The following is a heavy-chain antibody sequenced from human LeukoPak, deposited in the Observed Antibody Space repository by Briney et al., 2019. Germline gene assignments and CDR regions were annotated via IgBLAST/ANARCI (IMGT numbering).Heavy chain of an antibody. CDR1: GFAFNSYV. Sequence: PGGSPRLSCAASGFAFNSYVIHWVRQAPGKGLEWVAIIWFDGSHEDYVDSVRGRFTISRDNSRNTMYLQMNSLRVEDTALYFCAKEVAFGAGAYDVWGQGTRVTVSS. CDR2: IWFDGSHE. CDR3: AKEVAFGAGAYDV. J-gene: IGHJ3*01. D-gene: IGHD3-10*01. V-gene: IGHV3-33*06.